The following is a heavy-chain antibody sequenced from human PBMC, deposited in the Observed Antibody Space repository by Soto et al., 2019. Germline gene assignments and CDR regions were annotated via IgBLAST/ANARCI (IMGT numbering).Heavy chain of an antibody. V-gene: IGHV1-69*08. CDR2: IIPIIGTA. Sequence: QVQLVQSGAEVKKPGSSVKVSCKASGGTFSSYTISWVRQAPGQGLEWMGRIIPIIGTANYAQKFQGRVTITADKSTSTAYMELSSLRFEDTAVYYCARYGDPYYYYYMDVWGKGTTVTVSS. D-gene: IGHD7-27*01. CDR3: ARYGDPYYYYYMDV. CDR1: GGTFSSYT. J-gene: IGHJ6*03.